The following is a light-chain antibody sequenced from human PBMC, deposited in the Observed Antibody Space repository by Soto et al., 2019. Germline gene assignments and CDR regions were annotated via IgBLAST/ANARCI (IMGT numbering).Light chain of an antibody. CDR1: QSISNW. CDR2: RAS. CDR3: QQYNSYPRT. Sequence: IQMTQSPSTLSASVGDTVTITCRASQSISNWLAWYQQRPGKAPKLLIYRASGLESWVPSRFSGSGSGTEFTRTISSLQPDDFATYYCQQYNSYPRTFGQGTEVEIK. J-gene: IGKJ1*01. V-gene: IGKV1-5*03.